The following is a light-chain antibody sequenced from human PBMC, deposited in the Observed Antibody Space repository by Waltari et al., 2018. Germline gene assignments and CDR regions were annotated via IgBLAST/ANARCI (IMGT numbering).Light chain of an antibody. CDR2: GAS. V-gene: IGKV4-1*01. CDR3: QQYYSTPLT. Sequence: DIVMTQSPDSLAVSLGERATINCKSSQSVLYSPSNKNYLAWYQQRPGQPPKLLIYGASTRESGVPDRFSGSGSGTDFTLTISSLQAEDVAVYYCQQYYSTPLTFGQGTKVEIK. CDR1: QSVLYSPSNKNY. J-gene: IGKJ1*01.